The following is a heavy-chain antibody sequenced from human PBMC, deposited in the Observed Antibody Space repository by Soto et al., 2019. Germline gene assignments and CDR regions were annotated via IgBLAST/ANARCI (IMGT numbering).Heavy chain of an antibody. CDR3: AKVRVILVARGYFDL. J-gene: IGHJ2*01. Sequence: EMQLLESGGGLVQPGGSLRLSCAASGFTFTSYAMSWVRQAPGKGLEWVSAITSGGGSTAYYADSVKGRFTISRDNSNTTVFLQMNSLRAEDTALYYCAKVRVILVARGYFDLCGRGTLVTVSS. CDR2: TSGGGSTA. D-gene: IGHD3-22*01. V-gene: IGHV3-23*01. CDR1: GFTFTSYA.